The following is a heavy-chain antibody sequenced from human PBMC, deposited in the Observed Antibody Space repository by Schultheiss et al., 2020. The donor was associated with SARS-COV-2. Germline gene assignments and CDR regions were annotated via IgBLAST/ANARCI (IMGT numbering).Heavy chain of an antibody. V-gene: IGHV4-39*01. J-gene: IGHJ6*02. CDR3: ARPQGADYGERYGMDV. D-gene: IGHD4-17*01. Sequence: SETLSLTCTVSGGSISSSSYYWGWIRQPPGKGLEWIGSIYYSGSTYYNPSLKSRVTISVDTSKNQFSLKLSSVTAADTAVYYCARPQGADYGERYGMDVWGQGTTVTVSS. CDR2: IYYSGST. CDR1: GGSISSSSYY.